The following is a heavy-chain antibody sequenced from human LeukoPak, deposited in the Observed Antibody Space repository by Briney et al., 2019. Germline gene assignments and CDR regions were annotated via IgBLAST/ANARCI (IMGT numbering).Heavy chain of an antibody. CDR1: GGSISSSSYY. J-gene: IGHJ4*02. CDR2: IYYSGST. D-gene: IGHD1-26*01. V-gene: IGHV4-39*07. Sequence: SETLSLTCTVSGGSISSSSYYWGWIRQPPGKGLEWIGSIYYSGSTYYNPSLKSRVTISVDTSKNQFSLKLSSVTAADTAVYYCAMYEVSGTSLYYFDYWGQGTLVTVSS. CDR3: AMYEVSGTSLYYFDY.